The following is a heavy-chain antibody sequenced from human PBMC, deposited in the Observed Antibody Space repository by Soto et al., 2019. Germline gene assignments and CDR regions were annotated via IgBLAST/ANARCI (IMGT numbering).Heavy chain of an antibody. Sequence: EVQLVESGGGLVQPGGSLRLSCAASGFTVSSNYMSWVRQAPGKGLEWVSVIYSGGSTYYADSVKGRFTISRDNSKNTLYLQMNSLRAEDTAVYYCAREGYKGPVSYCFDYWGQGTLVTVSS. V-gene: IGHV3-66*01. CDR3: AREGYKGPVSYCFDY. CDR2: IYSGGST. CDR1: GFTVSSNY. D-gene: IGHD1-20*01. J-gene: IGHJ4*02.